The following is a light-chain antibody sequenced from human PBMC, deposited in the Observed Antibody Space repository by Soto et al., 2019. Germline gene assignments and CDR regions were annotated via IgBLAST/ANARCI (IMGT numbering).Light chain of an antibody. CDR1: QSISTY. J-gene: IGKJ3*01. Sequence: DVQMTQSPSSLSASVGDRVTITCRASQSISTYLNWYQQKPGKAPNLLISAASNLQSGVPSRFSGSGSGTDFTLTISSLRPEDFATYYCQHSYATPLTFGPGTRVDI. CDR2: AAS. V-gene: IGKV1-39*01. CDR3: QHSYATPLT.